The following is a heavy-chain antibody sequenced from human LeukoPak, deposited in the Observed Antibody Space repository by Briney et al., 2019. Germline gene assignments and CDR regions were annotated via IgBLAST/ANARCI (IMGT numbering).Heavy chain of an antibody. D-gene: IGHD5-12*01. CDR1: GFTFSSYE. Sequence: GGSLRLSCAASGFTFSSYEMNWVRQAPGKGLEWVSYISSSGSTIYYADSVKGRFTISRDNAKNSLYLQMNSLRAEDTAVYYCARSYSGYDLGYWGQGTLVTVSS. CDR2: ISSSGSTI. J-gene: IGHJ4*02. V-gene: IGHV3-48*03. CDR3: ARSYSGYDLGY.